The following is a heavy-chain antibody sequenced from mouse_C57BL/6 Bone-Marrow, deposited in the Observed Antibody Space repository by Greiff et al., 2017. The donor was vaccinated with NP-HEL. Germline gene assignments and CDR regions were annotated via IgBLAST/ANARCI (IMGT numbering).Heavy chain of an antibody. Sequence: VQLKQSGPELVKPGASVKMSCKASGYTFTDYNMHWVKQSHGKSLEWIGYINPNNGGTSYNQKFKGKATLTVNKSSSTAYMELRSLTSEDSAVYYCVITTVVARGYAMDYWGQGTSVTVSS. J-gene: IGHJ4*01. CDR3: VITTVVARGYAMDY. CDR2: INPNNGGT. V-gene: IGHV1-22*01. D-gene: IGHD1-1*01. CDR1: GYTFTDYN.